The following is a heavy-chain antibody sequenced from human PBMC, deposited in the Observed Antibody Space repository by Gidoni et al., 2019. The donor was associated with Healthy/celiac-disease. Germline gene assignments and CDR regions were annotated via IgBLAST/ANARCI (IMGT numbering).Heavy chain of an antibody. CDR2: ISSSSSYT. CDR1: GFTFSDYY. CDR3: ARDPSYGGFDY. Sequence: QVQLVESGGGLVKPGGSLRLSCEASGFTFSDYYMSWIRQAPGKGLEWVSYISSSSSYTNYADSVKGRFTISRDNAKNSLYLQMNSLRAEDTAVYYCARDPSYGGFDYWGQGTLVTVSS. D-gene: IGHD5-18*01. J-gene: IGHJ4*02. V-gene: IGHV3-11*05.